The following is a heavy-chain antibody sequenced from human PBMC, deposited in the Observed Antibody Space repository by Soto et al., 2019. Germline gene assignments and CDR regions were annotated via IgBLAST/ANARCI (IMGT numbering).Heavy chain of an antibody. Sequence: VQLVESGGGLVQPGGSLRLSCAGSGFTFSTYSMNWVRQAPGKGLEWVSYITSSSSTIYFADSVKGRFTISRDNAKNSLYLQMNSLRDEDTAVYYCAREYSSSSGRAFDIWGHGTMVTVSS. D-gene: IGHD6-6*01. CDR1: GFTFSTYS. CDR3: AREYSSSSGRAFDI. CDR2: ITSSSSTI. V-gene: IGHV3-48*02. J-gene: IGHJ3*02.